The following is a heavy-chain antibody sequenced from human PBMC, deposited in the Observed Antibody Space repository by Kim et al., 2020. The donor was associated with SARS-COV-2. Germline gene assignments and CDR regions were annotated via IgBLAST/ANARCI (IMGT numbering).Heavy chain of an antibody. D-gene: IGHD3-10*01. J-gene: IGHJ6*02. V-gene: IGHV1-8*01. CDR3: ARVASYPRLWFGGHPVGGMDV. CDR1: GYTFTSYD. CDR2: MNPNSGNT. Sequence: ASVKVSCKASGYTFTSYDINWVRQATGQGLEWMGWMNPNSGNTGYAQKFQGRVTMTRNTSISTAYMELSSLRSEDTAVYYCARVASYPRLWFGGHPVGGMDVWGQGTTVTVSS.